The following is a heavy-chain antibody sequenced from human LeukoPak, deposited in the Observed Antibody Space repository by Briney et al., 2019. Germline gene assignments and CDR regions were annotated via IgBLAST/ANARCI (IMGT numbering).Heavy chain of an antibody. CDR1: GFTFSSYS. D-gene: IGHD5-24*01. J-gene: IGHJ4*02. Sequence: GGSLRLSCAASGFTFSSYSMNWVRQAPGKGLEWVSSISSSSYIYYADSVKGRFTISRDNAKNSLYLQMNSLRAEATAVYYCARDSQWLQYGGFDYWGQGTLVTVSS. V-gene: IGHV3-21*01. CDR3: ARDSQWLQYGGFDY. CDR2: ISSSSYI.